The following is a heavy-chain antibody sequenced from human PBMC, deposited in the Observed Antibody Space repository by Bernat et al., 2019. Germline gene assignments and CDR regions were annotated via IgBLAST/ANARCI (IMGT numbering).Heavy chain of an antibody. D-gene: IGHD3-16*02. CDR1: GFTFSSYA. J-gene: IGHJ4*02. CDR3: AKDPRSIRIVRGSFDN. Sequence: EVQLLESGGGLVQPGGSLRLSCAASGFTFSSYAMSWVRQAPGKGLEWVSAISGSGGSSYYADSVKGRFTVSRDNSKNTLYLQMNSLRAEDTAVYYCAKDPRSIRIVRGSFDNWGQGSLVTVSS. V-gene: IGHV3-23*01. CDR2: ISGSGGSS.